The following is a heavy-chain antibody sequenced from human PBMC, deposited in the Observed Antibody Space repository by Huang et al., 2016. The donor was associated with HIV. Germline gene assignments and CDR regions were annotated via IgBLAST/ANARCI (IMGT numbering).Heavy chain of an antibody. CDR1: GFTFSSLG. Sequence: QVQLVESGGGVVQPGGSLRISCAASGFTFSSLGMHWVRQAPGKGLEWVAVIRYDGGNTYYGDSVKGRFTISRDNSKNTLYLQMNSLKLQDTATYFCAKIGTVMPGGASLGRGDYWGQGTLVTVSS. CDR3: AKIGTVMPGGASLGRGDY. D-gene: IGHD3-16*01. J-gene: IGHJ4*02. V-gene: IGHV3-30*02. CDR2: IRYDGGNT.